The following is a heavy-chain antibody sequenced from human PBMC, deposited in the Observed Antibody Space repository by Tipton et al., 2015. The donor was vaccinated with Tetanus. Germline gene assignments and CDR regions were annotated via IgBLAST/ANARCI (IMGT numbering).Heavy chain of an antibody. CDR1: GASISNYY. D-gene: IGHD5-18*01. CDR2: AYNSRSF. V-gene: IGHV4-59*01. CDR3: ARGSRYGSGYVSCFGS. Sequence: GLVKPSETLSLMCTVSGASISNYYWSWIRQPPGKGLEWIGYAYNSRSFNYNPLLKSRVTISIDTAKMQLSLQLTSVTAADTAVYYCARGSRYGSGYVSCFGSWGQGTPVTVSS. J-gene: IGHJ4*02.